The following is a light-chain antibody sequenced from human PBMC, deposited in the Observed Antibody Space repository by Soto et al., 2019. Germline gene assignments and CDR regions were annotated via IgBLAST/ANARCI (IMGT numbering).Light chain of an antibody. CDR2: GAS. J-gene: IGKJ3*01. Sequence: EIVLTQSPGTLSLSPGARAPLSCRASQSVSSSYLAWYQQKPGQAPRLRIFGASSRATGIPDRFSGSGSGTDFTLTISRLEPEDFAVYYCQQHGSWGITFGPGTKVDIK. CDR1: QSVSSSY. CDR3: QQHGSWGIT. V-gene: IGKV3-20*01.